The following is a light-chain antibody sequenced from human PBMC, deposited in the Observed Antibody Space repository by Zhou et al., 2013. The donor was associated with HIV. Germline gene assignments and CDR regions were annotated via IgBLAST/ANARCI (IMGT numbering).Light chain of an antibody. CDR3: QQYDTWPS. CDR2: DAS. Sequence: EIVLTQSPATLSLSPGERATVSCRASQGIDNYLAWYQQKPGQAPRLLIYDASTRATGIPPRFSGSGSGRDFTLTISGLQSEDFALYYCQQYDTWPSFGQGTKLQIK. V-gene: IGKV3-11*02. J-gene: IGKJ2*01. CDR1: QGIDNY.